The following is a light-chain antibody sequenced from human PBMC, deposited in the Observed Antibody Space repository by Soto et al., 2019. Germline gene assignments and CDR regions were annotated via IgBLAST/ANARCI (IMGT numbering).Light chain of an antibody. J-gene: IGKJ4*01. CDR3: QQSYSTPRALT. Sequence: DIQMTQSPSSLSASVGDRVTITCRASQSISSYLNWYQQKPGKAPKLLIYAAYSLQSGVTSRFSGSGSGTDFTLTISSLQPEDFATYYCQQSYSTPRALTFGGGTKVEIK. CDR2: AAY. V-gene: IGKV1-39*01. CDR1: QSISSY.